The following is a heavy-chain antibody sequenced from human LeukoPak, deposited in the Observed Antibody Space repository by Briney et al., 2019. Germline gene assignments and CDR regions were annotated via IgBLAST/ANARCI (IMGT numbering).Heavy chain of an antibody. CDR1: GGSFSGYY. V-gene: IGHV4-34*01. CDR2: INHSGST. J-gene: IGHJ4*02. Sequence: SETLSLTCAVYGGSFSGYYWSWIRQPPGKGLEWIGEINHSGSTNYNPSLKSRVTISVDTSKNQFSLKLSSVTAADTAVYYCAGTKTRGYSYGYPSGLLFDYWGQGTLVTVSS. D-gene: IGHD5-18*01. CDR3: AGTKTRGYSYGYPSGLLFDY.